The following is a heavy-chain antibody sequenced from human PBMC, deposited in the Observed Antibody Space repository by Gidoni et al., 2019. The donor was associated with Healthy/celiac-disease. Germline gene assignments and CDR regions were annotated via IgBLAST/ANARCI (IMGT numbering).Heavy chain of an antibody. J-gene: IGHJ4*02. V-gene: IGHV4-34*01. Sequence: QVQLQQWGAGLLKPSETLSLTCAVYGGSFSGYYWRWIRQTPGKGLEWIGEINHSGSTNYNPSLKSRVTISVDTSKNQFSLKLSSVTAADTAVYYCARISYYDSSGYYYFDYWGQGTLVTVSS. CDR1: GGSFSGYY. CDR3: ARISYYDSSGYYYFDY. D-gene: IGHD3-22*01. CDR2: INHSGST.